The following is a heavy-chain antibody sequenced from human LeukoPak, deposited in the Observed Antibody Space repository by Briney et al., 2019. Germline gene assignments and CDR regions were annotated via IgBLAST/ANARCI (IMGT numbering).Heavy chain of an antibody. CDR3: ARDSQTRSAFGF. D-gene: IGHD1-14*01. V-gene: IGHV3-21*06. CDR1: GFTFSTYS. CDR2: ISSTSAYI. J-gene: IGHJ3*01. Sequence: GGSLRLSCAASGFTFSTYSMNWVRQAPGKGLEWVSTISSTSAYIYYADSVKGRFTISRDNAKNSLYLQMNSLRVEDTAVYYCARDSQTRSAFGFWGQGTMVTVSS.